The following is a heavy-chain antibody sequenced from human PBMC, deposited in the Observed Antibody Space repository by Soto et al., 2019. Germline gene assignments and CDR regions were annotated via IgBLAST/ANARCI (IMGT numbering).Heavy chain of an antibody. Sequence: EVQLVESGGGLVQPGGSLRLSCAASGFTVSSNYMSWVRQAPGKGLEWVSVIYSGGSTYYADSVKGRFTISRDNSNNTLYLQMNSLRAEDTAVYYCARGSLYCSGGSCYDYWGQGTLVTVSS. D-gene: IGHD2-15*01. CDR1: GFTVSSNY. V-gene: IGHV3-66*01. CDR3: ARGSLYCSGGSCYDY. J-gene: IGHJ4*02. CDR2: IYSGGST.